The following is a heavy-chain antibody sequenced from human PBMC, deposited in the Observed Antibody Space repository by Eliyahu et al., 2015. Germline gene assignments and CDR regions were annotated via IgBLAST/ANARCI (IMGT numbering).Heavy chain of an antibody. CDR2: ISGSGDNT. D-gene: IGHD2-15*01. CDR3: AKDYCTGGSCFLQH. Sequence: VQLLESXGXLVQPGESLXLSCAXSXXSFSSYAMSWVXQASGKGXEWLSHISGSGDNTYYAGSVKGRFTISRDNFKNTLFLQMKSLRVDDTAVYYCAKDYCTGGSCFLQHWGQGTLVTVSS. V-gene: IGHV3-23*01. CDR1: XXSFSSYA. J-gene: IGHJ1*01.